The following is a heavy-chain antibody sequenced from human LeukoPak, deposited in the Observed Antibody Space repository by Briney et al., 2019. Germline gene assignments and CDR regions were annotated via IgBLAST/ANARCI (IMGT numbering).Heavy chain of an antibody. J-gene: IGHJ3*02. CDR2: ISSSSTYI. CDR1: GFTLRSYR. D-gene: IGHD3-22*01. Sequence: GGSLRLSCAASGFTLRSYRMNWVRQAPGKGLEWVSSISSSSTYIYYADSVKGRFTISRDNAKNSLYPHMNSLRAEDTAVYYCARVGYYYDSSTYSDGFDMWGQGTMVTVSS. V-gene: IGHV3-21*01. CDR3: ARVGYYYDSSTYSDGFDM.